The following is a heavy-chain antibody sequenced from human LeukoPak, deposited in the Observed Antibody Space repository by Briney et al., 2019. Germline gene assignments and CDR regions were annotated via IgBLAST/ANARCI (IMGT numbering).Heavy chain of an antibody. Sequence: VGSLRLSCVPSGITFSNSALSWVRQAPGKGLEWVSTITKSGDQTHYADSVRGLFTISRDIFKNTLYLQMNSLRAEDAAVYYCARDSIAVAGFGDRNYWYFDLWGRGTLVTVSS. CDR3: ARDSIAVAGFGDRNYWYFDL. CDR2: ITKSGDQT. CDR1: GITFSNSA. D-gene: IGHD6-19*01. J-gene: IGHJ2*01. V-gene: IGHV3-23*01.